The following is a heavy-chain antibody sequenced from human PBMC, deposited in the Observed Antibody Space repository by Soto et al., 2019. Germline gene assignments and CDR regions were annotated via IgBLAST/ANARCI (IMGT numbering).Heavy chain of an antibody. CDR2: IRSKANSYAT. CDR1: GFTFSGST. CDR3: TRPVREYCSGGSCYPAYYGMDV. D-gene: IGHD2-15*01. J-gene: IGHJ6*02. V-gene: IGHV3-73*02. Sequence: EVQLVESGGGLVQPGGSLKLSCAASGFTFSGSTMHWVRQASGKGLEWVGRIRSKANSYATAYAASVKGRFTISRDDSKTTAYLQINSLKTEDTAVYYCTRPVREYCSGGSCYPAYYGMDVWGQGTTVTVSS.